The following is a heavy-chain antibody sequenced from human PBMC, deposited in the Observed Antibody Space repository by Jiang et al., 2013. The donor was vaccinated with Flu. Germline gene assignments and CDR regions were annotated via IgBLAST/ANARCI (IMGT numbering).Heavy chain of an antibody. J-gene: IGHJ4*02. V-gene: IGHV6-1*01. CDR2: TYYRSKWYN. D-gene: IGHD6-19*01. Sequence: SRGLEWLGRTYYRSKWYNDYAVSVKSRITINPDTSKNQFSLQLNSVTPEDTAVYYCARVLTSGWSYFHYWGQGTLVTVSS. CDR3: ARVLTSGWSYFHY.